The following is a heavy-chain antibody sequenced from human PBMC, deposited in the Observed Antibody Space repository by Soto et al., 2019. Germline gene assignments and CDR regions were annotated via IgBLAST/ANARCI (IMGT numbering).Heavy chain of an antibody. D-gene: IGHD2-2*01. J-gene: IGHJ5*02. CDR2: IIPIFGTA. CDR3: ARGGEGCGSRTSCYSPWFDP. Sequence: QVQLVQSGAEVKKPGSSVKVSCKASGGTFSSYAISWVRQAPGQGLEWMGGIIPIFGTANYAQKFQGRVTITADKSTSPAYMELSSLRSEDTAVYYCARGGEGCGSRTSCYSPWFDPWGQGTLVPVSS. V-gene: IGHV1-69*06. CDR1: GGTFSSYA.